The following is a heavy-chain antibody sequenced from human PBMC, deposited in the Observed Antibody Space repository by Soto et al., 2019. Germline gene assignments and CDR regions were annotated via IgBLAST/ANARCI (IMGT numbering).Heavy chain of an antibody. CDR2: TYYRSKWYN. J-gene: IGHJ2*01. Sequence: SQTLSLTCAISGDSVSSNSAAWNWIRQSPSRGLEWLGRTYYRSKWYNDYAVSVKSRITINPDTSKNQFSLQLNSVTPEDTAVYYCARGGDYYDILTGYYRGWYFDLWGRGTLVTVSS. V-gene: IGHV6-1*01. D-gene: IGHD3-9*01. CDR1: GDSVSSNSAA. CDR3: ARGGDYYDILTGYYRGWYFDL.